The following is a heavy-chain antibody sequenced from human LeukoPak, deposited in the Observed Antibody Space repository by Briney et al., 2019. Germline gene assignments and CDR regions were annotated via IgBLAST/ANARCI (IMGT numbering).Heavy chain of an antibody. V-gene: IGHV4-59*08. Sequence: SETLSLTCTVSGGSVSSYYWSWIRHPPGKGLEWIGYVSYIGSTSYNPSLKSRVTISLDTSKNQFSLKLTSVTAADTAVFYCAATDPYYYLHLWGRGTLVTVSS. CDR3: AATDPYYYLHL. J-gene: IGHJ2*01. CDR1: GGSVSSYY. CDR2: VSYIGST.